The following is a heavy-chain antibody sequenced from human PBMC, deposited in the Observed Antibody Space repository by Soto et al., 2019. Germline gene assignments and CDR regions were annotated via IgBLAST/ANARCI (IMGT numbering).Heavy chain of an antibody. D-gene: IGHD1-1*01. Sequence: PSETLSLTCNVSGDSISIGNYYWTWIHQHPGKGLEWIGYVYHSVSTYYSPSLKSRVTISMDTSKNQFSLKLNSVTAADTAVYYCARVATTIFWGQGILVTVSS. CDR2: VYHSVST. CDR3: ARVATTIF. V-gene: IGHV4-31*03. CDR1: GDSISIGNYY. J-gene: IGHJ4*02.